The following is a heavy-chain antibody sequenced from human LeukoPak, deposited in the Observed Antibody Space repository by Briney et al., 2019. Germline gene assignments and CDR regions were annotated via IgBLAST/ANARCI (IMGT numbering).Heavy chain of an antibody. J-gene: IGHJ6*03. CDR2: INWNGGST. V-gene: IGHV3-20*04. CDR1: GFTFDDYG. Sequence: GGSLRLSCAASGFTFDDYGMSWVRQAPGKGLEWVSGINWNGGSTGYADSVKGRFTISRDNAKNSLYLQMNSLRAEDTALYYCARVIAAAGTFNYYYYMDVWGKGTTVTVSS. CDR3: ARVIAAAGTFNYYYYMDV. D-gene: IGHD6-13*01.